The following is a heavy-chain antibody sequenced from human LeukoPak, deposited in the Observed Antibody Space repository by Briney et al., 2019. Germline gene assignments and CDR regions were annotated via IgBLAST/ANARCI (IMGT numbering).Heavy chain of an antibody. D-gene: IGHD3-10*01. J-gene: IGHJ5*02. CDR3: ARSREWFGEFLFDP. V-gene: IGHV5-51*01. CDR2: IYPGDSDT. CDR1: GYSFTSYW. Sequence: GESLQISCKGSGYSFTSYWIGWVRQLPGKGLEWMGIIYPGDSDTRYSPSFQGQVTISADKSISTAYLQWSSLKASDTAMYYCARSREWFGEFLFDPWGQGTLVTVSS.